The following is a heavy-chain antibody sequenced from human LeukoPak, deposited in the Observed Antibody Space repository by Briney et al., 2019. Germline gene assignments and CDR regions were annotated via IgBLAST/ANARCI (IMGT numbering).Heavy chain of an antibody. CDR3: ARDRGYSSSSYYYYYMDV. J-gene: IGHJ6*03. Sequence: ASVKVSCKASGYTFTSYGISWVRQAPGQGLEWMGIINPSGGSTSYAQKFQGRVTMTRDTSTSTVYMELSSLRSEDTAVYYCARDRGYSSSSYYYYYMDVWGKGTTVTVSS. D-gene: IGHD6-6*01. CDR2: INPSGGST. V-gene: IGHV1-46*01. CDR1: GYTFTSYG.